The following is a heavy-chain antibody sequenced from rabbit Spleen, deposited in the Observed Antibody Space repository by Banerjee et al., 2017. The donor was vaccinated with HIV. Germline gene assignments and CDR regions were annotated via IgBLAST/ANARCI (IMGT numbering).Heavy chain of an antibody. CDR3: ARAAYHLTYGYGL. V-gene: IGHV1S40*01. D-gene: IGHD6-1*01. CDR1: GVSFSGSSY. Sequence: QSLEESGGDLVKPGASLTLTCTASGVSFSGSSYICWVRQAPGKGLEWIACIETGSSDFTYYANWAKGRFTISKTSSTTVTLQMTSLTAADTATYFCARAAYHLTYGYGLWGQGTLVTVS. J-gene: IGHJ3*01. CDR2: IETGSSDFT.